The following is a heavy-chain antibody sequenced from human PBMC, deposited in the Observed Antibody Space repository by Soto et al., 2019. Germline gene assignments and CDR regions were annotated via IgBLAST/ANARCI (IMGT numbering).Heavy chain of an antibody. CDR2: TYYRSKWYN. Sequence: SQTLSLTCAISGDSVSSNSAAWNWIRQSPTRGLEWLGRTYYRSKWYNDYAVSVKSRITINPDTSKNQFSLQLNSVTPEDTAVYYCARDLAPYHYYGSGSYWFDPWGQGTLVTVSS. V-gene: IGHV6-1*01. CDR3: ARDLAPYHYYGSGSYWFDP. CDR1: GDSVSSNSAA. D-gene: IGHD3-10*01. J-gene: IGHJ5*02.